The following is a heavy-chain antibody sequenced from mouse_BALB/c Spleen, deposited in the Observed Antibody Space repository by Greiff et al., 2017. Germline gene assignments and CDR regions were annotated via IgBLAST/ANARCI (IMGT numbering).Heavy chain of an antibody. CDR2: INPGSGGT. D-gene: IGHD1-1*01. CDR3: ARLLRYAYWYFDV. J-gene: IGHJ1*01. V-gene: IGHV1-54*01. Sequence: QVQLQQSGAELVRPGTSVKVSCKASGYAFTNYLIEWVKQRPGPGLEWIGVINPGSGGTNYNEKFKGKATLTADKSSSTAYMQLSSLTSDDSAVYFCARLLRYAYWYFDVWGAGTTVTVSS. CDR1: GYAFTNYL.